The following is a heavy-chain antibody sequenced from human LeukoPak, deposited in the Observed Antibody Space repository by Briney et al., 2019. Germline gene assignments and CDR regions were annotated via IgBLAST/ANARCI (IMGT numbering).Heavy chain of an antibody. CDR2: INHSGST. CDR1: GGSFGGYY. V-gene: IGHV4-34*01. CDR3: ARGGTGIAAAGTLVGY. J-gene: IGHJ4*02. D-gene: IGHD6-13*01. Sequence: SETLSLTCAVYGGSFGGYYWSWIRQPPGKGLEWIGEINHSGSTNYNPSLKSRVTISVDTSKNQFSLKLSSVTAADTAVYYCARGGTGIAAAGTLVGYWGQGTLVTVSS.